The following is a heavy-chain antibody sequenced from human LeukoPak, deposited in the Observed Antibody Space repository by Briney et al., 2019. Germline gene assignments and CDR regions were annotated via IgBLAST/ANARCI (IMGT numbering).Heavy chain of an antibody. CDR1: GFTFSSYS. CDR2: VSYDGSNK. D-gene: IGHD3-9*01. J-gene: IGHJ4*02. V-gene: IGHV3-30*03. CDR3: ARDSSGYYIGGYFDY. Sequence: PGGSLRLSCAASGFTFSSYSMNWVRQAPGKGLEWVAVVSYDGSNKYYADSVKGRFTISRDNSKNTLYLDMNSLRAEDTAVYYCARDSSGYYIGGYFDYWGQGTLVTVSS.